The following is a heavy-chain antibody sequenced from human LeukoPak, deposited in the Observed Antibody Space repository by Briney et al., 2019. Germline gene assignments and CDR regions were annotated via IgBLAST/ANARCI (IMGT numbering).Heavy chain of an antibody. CDR2: ISYDGSNK. V-gene: IGHV3-30*04. D-gene: IGHD3-3*01. CDR3: ARVRGFLYYYYMDV. J-gene: IGHJ6*03. Sequence: GGSLRLSCAASGFTFSSYATHWVRQAPGKGLEWVAVISYDGSNKYYADSVKGRFTISRDNSKNTLYLQMNSLRAEDTAVYYCARVRGFLYYYYMDVWGKGTTVTVSS. CDR1: GFTFSSYA.